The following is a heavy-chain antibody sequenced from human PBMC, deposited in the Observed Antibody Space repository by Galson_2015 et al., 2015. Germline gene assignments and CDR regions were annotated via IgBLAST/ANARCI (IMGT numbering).Heavy chain of an antibody. V-gene: IGHV5-51*01. CDR2: IHPCDSHT. D-gene: IGHD3-3*01. J-gene: IGHJ3*02. CDR1: TYTLTTHW. CDR3: ARLGIPPVRFLVSRGAFDM. Sequence: QSGAQEKKPGESLTISCKGSTYTLTTHWIGWMRQVPGKRLEWLGLIHPCDSHTKYSPSFPVQVTISVVNPIHTASLQWSSLTASVTAIYDCARLGIPPVRFLVSRGAFDMWGQGTMVIVSS.